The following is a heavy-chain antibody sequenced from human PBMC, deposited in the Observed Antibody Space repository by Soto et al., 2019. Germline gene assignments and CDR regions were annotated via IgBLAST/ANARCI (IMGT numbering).Heavy chain of an antibody. CDR3: ARAGYSYGEDAFDI. J-gene: IGHJ3*02. V-gene: IGHV4-59*01. Sequence: WETLSLTXTVSGGSISSYYWSWIRQPPGKGLEWIGYVYYSRSTNYNPSLKSRVTISVDTSKNQFSLKLSSVTAADTAVYYCARAGYSYGEDAFDIWGQGTMVTVSS. CDR1: GGSISSYY. D-gene: IGHD5-18*01. CDR2: VYYSRST.